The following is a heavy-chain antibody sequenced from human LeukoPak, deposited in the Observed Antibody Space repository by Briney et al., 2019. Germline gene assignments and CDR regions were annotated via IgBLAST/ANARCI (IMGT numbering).Heavy chain of an antibody. CDR2: TFQGGGEI. V-gene: IGHV3-53*01. D-gene: IGHD2-21*01. J-gene: IGHJ5*02. Sequence: GGSLRLSCAASGFTVSSYYMNWVRQPPGKGLEWGSSTFQGGGEIQSADSVRGRFTISRDNSRSTLFLQMNSLRGEDTAIYYCATCRQVMLPFEAWGQGTLVTVSS. CDR3: ATCRQVMLPFEA. CDR1: GFTVSSYY.